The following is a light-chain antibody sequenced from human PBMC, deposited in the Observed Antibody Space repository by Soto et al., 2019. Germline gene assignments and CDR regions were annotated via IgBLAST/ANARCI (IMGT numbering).Light chain of an antibody. CDR1: QSLSSNN. CDR3: QQYGDSPAT. V-gene: IGKV3-20*01. CDR2: AAA. Sequence: EIVLTQSPGTLTLSPGERATLSCRASQSLSSNNLAWYQQRPGQAPRLLIYAAASRAAGVPDRFSGSGSGTDFTLTITRLGPEDFAVYFCQQYGDSPATFGPGTKVDIK. J-gene: IGKJ3*01.